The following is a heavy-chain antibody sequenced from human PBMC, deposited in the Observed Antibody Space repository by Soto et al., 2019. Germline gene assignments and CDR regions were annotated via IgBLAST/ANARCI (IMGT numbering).Heavy chain of an antibody. CDR1: GGSIGTSAYY. CDR3: SRRAPEGFDP. CDR2: INHSGNT. V-gene: IGHV4-39*01. J-gene: IGHJ5*02. Sequence: SETLSLTCAVSGGSIGTSAYYWGWIRQAPGKGLEWIGSINHSGNTYLSPSLKDRVTMSVDTSKNSFSLKLRSATAADTGLYYCSRRAPEGFDPWGQGTLVTSPQ.